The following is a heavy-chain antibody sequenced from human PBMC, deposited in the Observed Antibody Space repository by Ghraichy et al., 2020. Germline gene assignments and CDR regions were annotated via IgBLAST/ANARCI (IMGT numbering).Heavy chain of an antibody. CDR3: ARDQYYGRGYFDL. D-gene: IGHD3-10*01. CDR1: GGSISSYY. V-gene: IGHV4-59*01. Sequence: SETLSLTCTVSGGSISSYYWSWIRQPPGKGLEWIGYIYYSGSTNYNPSLKSRVTISVDTSKNQFSLKLSSVTAADTAVYYCARDQYYGRGYFDLWGRGTLVTVSS. CDR2: IYYSGST. J-gene: IGHJ2*01.